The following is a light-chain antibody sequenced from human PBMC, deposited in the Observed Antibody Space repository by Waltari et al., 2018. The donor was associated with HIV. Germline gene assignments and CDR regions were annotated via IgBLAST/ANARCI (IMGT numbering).Light chain of an antibody. CDR3: SSYTSSSTLV. CDR2: VVS. CDR1: SSDVGGYNY. Sequence: QSALTQPASVSGSPGQSITISCTGTSSDVGGYNYVSWYQQHPGKAPKLMMYVVSNRPSGVCNRFSGSKSGNPASLTISGLQAEDEADYYCSSYTSSSTLVFGGGTKLTVL. J-gene: IGLJ2*01. V-gene: IGLV2-14*03.